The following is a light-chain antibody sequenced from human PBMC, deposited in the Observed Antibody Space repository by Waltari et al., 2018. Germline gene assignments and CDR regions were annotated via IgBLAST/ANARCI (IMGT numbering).Light chain of an antibody. V-gene: IGKV1-39*01. CDR1: QTSSDY. CDR3: QQSYSTWT. Sequence: DIQMTQSPPSLSASVGDRVTITCRASQTSSDYLNWYQQKPGEAPRLLIYAASSLHSWVPSGFSGSGAGTDLTLTNSSLQPEDIATYYCQQSYSTWTFGQGTKVEIK. J-gene: IGKJ1*01. CDR2: AAS.